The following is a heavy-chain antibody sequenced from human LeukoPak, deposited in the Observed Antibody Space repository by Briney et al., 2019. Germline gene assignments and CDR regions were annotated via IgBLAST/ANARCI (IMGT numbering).Heavy chain of an antibody. CDR2: ISYDGSNK. Sequence: HTGGSLRLSCAASGFTFSSYSMNWVRQAPGKGLEWVAVISYDGSNKYYADSVKGRFTISRDNSKNTLYLQMNSLRAEDTAVYYCARADPVIYYDSSGYYSYWGQGTLVTVSS. V-gene: IGHV3-30*03. J-gene: IGHJ4*02. D-gene: IGHD3-22*01. CDR3: ARADPVIYYDSSGYYSY. CDR1: GFTFSSYS.